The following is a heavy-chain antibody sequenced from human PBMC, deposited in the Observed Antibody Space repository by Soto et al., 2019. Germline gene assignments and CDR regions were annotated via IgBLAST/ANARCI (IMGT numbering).Heavy chain of an antibody. D-gene: IGHD4-17*01. CDR3: AKDRRVDYGDYHY. J-gene: IGHJ4*02. CDR1: GFTFSSYA. Sequence: LRLTCAAPGFTFSSYAMSWVRQAPGKGLEWVSAIXXXGXSXXXAXXXXGRFTISRDNSKNTLYLQMNSLRAEDTAVYYCAKDRRVDYGDYHYWGQGTLVTVSS. V-gene: IGHV3-23*01. CDR2: IXXXGXSX.